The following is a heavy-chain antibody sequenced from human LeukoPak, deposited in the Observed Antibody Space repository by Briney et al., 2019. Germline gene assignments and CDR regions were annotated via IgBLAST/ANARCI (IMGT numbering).Heavy chain of an antibody. V-gene: IGHV4-59*08. CDR2: IYYSGST. CDR1: GGSISSYY. CDR3: ARGGNYGDYDGYFDY. D-gene: IGHD4-17*01. J-gene: IGHJ4*02. Sequence: SETLSLTCTVSGGSISSYYWSWIRQPPGKGLEWIGYIYYSGSTNYNPPLRSRVTISVDTSKNQFSLKLSSVTAADTAVYYCARGGNYGDYDGYFDYWGQGTLVTVSS.